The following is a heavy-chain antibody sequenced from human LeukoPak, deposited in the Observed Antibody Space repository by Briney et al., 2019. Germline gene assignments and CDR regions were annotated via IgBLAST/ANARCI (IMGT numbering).Heavy chain of an antibody. D-gene: IGHD3-10*01. J-gene: IGHJ5*02. CDR3: ARGDKKENLSGPSGYFDP. V-gene: IGHV1-2*02. CDR2: INPNSGGT. CDR1: GYTFTGYY. Sequence: ASVKVSCKASGYTFTGYYMHWVRQAPGQGLGWMGWINPNSGGTNFAPKFLGRVSMTRDTSLSTAYMELSSLRSDDTAVYYCARGDKKENLSGPSGYFDPWGQGSLVTVSS.